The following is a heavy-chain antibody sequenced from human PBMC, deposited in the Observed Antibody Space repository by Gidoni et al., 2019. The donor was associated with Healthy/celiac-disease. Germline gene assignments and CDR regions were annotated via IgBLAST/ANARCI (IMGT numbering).Heavy chain of an antibody. J-gene: IGHJ3*02. Sequence: EVQLLASGGGLVQPGGSLRLSCAASGFTFSSYAMSWVRQAPGKGLEWVSAISGSGGSTYYADSVKGRFTISRDNSKNTLYLQMNSLRAEDTAVYYCAEDYGDYGAFDIWGQGTMVTVSS. CDR3: AEDYGDYGAFDI. CDR2: ISGSGGST. V-gene: IGHV3-23*01. CDR1: GFTFSSYA. D-gene: IGHD4-17*01.